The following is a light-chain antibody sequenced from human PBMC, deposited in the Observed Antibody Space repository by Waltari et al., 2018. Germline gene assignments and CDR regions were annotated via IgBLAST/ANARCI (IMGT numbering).Light chain of an antibody. CDR3: QQHYSNPV. Sequence: DIEMTQSPESLAVSLGERITINCKSGRSVLSISNNRNYLAWYQHKPGQPPKPLLYWASTRTSGVPERFIVSGSGTDFTLTITSLQAEDVAVYYCQQHYSNPVFGQGTRLELK. CDR2: WAS. CDR1: RSVLSISNNRNY. V-gene: IGKV4-1*01. J-gene: IGKJ5*01.